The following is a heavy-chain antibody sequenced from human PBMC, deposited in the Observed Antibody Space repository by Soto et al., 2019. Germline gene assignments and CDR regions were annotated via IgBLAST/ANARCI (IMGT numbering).Heavy chain of an antibody. CDR2: ISASGGTT. CDR3: AKDDSGYDFLYLFDC. D-gene: IGHD5-12*01. J-gene: IGHJ4*02. Sequence: QLLESGGDLIQPGGSLRLSCAASGFTFRNYAMNWVRQAPGKGLEWVSSISASGGTTYYADSVKGRFTISRDNSKSTLYLQMNSLRVEDTAIYFCAKDDSGYDFLYLFDCWGQGTLVAVSS. CDR1: GFTFRNYA. V-gene: IGHV3-23*01.